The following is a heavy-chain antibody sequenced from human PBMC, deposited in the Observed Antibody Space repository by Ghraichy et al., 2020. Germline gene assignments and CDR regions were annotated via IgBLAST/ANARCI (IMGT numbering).Heavy chain of an antibody. J-gene: IGHJ5*02. CDR2: ISSSSSYI. CDR1: GFTFSSYR. D-gene: IGHD1-14*01. Sequence: GGSLRLSCAASGFTFSSYRMNWVRQAPGKGLEWVSSISSSSSYIYYADSVKGRFTISRDNAKNSLYLQMNSLRAEDTAVYYCARLRNSWFDPWGQGTLVTVSS. V-gene: IGHV3-21*01. CDR3: ARLRNSWFDP.